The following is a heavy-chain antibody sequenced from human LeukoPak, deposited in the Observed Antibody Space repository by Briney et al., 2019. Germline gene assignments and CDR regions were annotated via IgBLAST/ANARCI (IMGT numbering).Heavy chain of an antibody. CDR2: IYYSGST. CDR1: GGSVSSGDYY. Sequence: SETLSLTCTVSGGSVSSGDYYWSWLRQPPGKGLEWIGYIYYSGSTYYNPSLKSRFTISVDTSKNQFSLKLSSVTAADTAVYYCARGSSVSGGSAKNWFDPWGQGTLVTVSS. CDR3: ARGSSVSGGSAKNWFDP. V-gene: IGHV4-30-4*01. D-gene: IGHD2-15*01. J-gene: IGHJ5*02.